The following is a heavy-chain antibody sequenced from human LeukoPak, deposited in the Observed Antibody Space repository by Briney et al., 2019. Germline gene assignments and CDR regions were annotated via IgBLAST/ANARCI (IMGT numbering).Heavy chain of an antibody. D-gene: IGHD3-9*01. Sequence: SETLSLTCAVYGGSFSGFYWSWIRQPPGKGLEWIGEINDSGMTNYNASLKSRVTISVDTSKKQFSLKVTSVTAADTAVYYCARASSYDRATRYNPAWFGPWGQGTLVTVSS. CDR1: GGSFSGFY. CDR2: INDSGMT. V-gene: IGHV4-34*01. CDR3: ARASSYDRATRYNPAWFGP. J-gene: IGHJ5*02.